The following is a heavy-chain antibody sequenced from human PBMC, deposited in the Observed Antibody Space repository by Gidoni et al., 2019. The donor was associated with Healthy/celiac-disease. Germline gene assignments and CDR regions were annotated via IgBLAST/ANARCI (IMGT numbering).Heavy chain of an antibody. CDR2: IYPGDSDT. CDR1: GYSLTSYW. V-gene: IGHV5-51*01. J-gene: IGHJ3*02. Sequence: EVQPTHSGAEVKKRGEPLKLSCNGSGYSLTSYWVGWVPHMPGKGLEWRGIIYPGDSDTRYRPSFQSQVTISADKSISTAYLQWSSLKASDTAMYYCASGIVVVTAIPWGVFDIWGQGTMVTVSS. CDR3: ASGIVVVTAIPWGVFDI. D-gene: IGHD2-21*02.